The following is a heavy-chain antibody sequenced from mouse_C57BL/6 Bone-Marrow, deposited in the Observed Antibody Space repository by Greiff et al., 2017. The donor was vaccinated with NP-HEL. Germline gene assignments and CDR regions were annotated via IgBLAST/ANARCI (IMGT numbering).Heavy chain of an antibody. CDR3: VRPDGYYWYFDV. Sequence: EVQLVESGGGLVQPKGSLKLSCAASGFSFNTYAMNWVRQAPGKGLEWVARIRSKSNNYATYYADSVKDRFTISRDDSESMLYLQMNNLKTEDTAMYYCVRPDGYYWYFDVWGTGTTVTDSS. CDR2: IRSKSNNYAT. D-gene: IGHD2-3*01. J-gene: IGHJ1*03. V-gene: IGHV10-1*01. CDR1: GFSFNTYA.